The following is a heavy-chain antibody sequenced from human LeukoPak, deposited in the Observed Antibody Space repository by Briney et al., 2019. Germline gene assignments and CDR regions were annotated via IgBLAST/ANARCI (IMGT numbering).Heavy chain of an antibody. CDR3: ARVERAAHAFDI. D-gene: IGHD1-1*01. Sequence: GGSLRLSCAASGFTFSSYSMNWVRQAPGKGLEWVSSISSSSSYIYYADSVKGRFTISRDNAKNSLYLQMNSLRAEDTAVYYCARVERAAHAFDIWGQGTMVTVSS. V-gene: IGHV3-21*01. CDR1: GFTFSSYS. J-gene: IGHJ3*02. CDR2: ISSSSSYI.